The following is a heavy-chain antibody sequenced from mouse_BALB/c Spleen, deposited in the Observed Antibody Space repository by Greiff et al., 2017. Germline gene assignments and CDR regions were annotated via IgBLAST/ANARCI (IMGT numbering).Heavy chain of an antibody. CDR1: GFTFSSFG. CDR2: ISSGSGTI. J-gene: IGHJ3*01. D-gene: IGHD1-1*01. Sequence: EVQVVESGGGLVQPGGSRKLSCAASGFTFSSFGMHWVRQAPEKGLEWVAYISSGSGTIYYADTVKGRFTISRDNPKNTLFLQMTSLRSEDTAMYYCAREGYYGSSYSWFAYWGQGTLVTVSA. CDR3: AREGYYGSSYSWFAY. V-gene: IGHV5-17*02.